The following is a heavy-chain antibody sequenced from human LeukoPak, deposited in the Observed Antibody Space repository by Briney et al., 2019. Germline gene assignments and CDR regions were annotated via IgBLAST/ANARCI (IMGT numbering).Heavy chain of an antibody. D-gene: IGHD6-13*01. CDR3: ARGAVAGTD. Sequence: GGSLRLSCAASGFTFSSYWMHWVRQVPGTGLVWVSRIKSDGTTTSYADSVKGRFTISRDNAKNTLYLQMNSLRAEDTAVYYCARGAVAGTDWGQGTLVTVSS. J-gene: IGHJ4*02. CDR1: GFTFSSYW. V-gene: IGHV3-74*01. CDR2: IKSDGTTT.